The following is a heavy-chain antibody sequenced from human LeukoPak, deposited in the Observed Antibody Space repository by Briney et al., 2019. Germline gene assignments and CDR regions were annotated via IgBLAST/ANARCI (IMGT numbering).Heavy chain of an antibody. CDR3: AKAPMSWALYYFDY. D-gene: IGHD7-27*01. CDR1: GFTFSSYA. Sequence: GGSLRLSCAASGFTFSSYAMNWVRQAPGKGLEWVSAISGSGGTTYYADSVKGRFTISRDNSKNTLYLQMNSLRAEDTAVYYCAKAPMSWALYYFDYWGQGTLVTVSS. CDR2: ISGSGGTT. J-gene: IGHJ4*02. V-gene: IGHV3-23*01.